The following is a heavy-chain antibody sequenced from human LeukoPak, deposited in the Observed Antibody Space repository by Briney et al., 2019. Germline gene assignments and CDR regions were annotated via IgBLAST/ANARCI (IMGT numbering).Heavy chain of an antibody. CDR2: INGDGSST. Sequence: PGGSLRLSCAASGFTFSSYWMHWVRQAPGKGLVWVSRINGDGSSTSYADSVKGRFTISRDNAKNTLYLQMNSLRAEDTAVYYCARASSGYYLVWGQGTLVTVSS. V-gene: IGHV3-74*01. J-gene: IGHJ4*02. CDR3: ARASSGYYLV. CDR1: GFTFSSYW. D-gene: IGHD3-22*01.